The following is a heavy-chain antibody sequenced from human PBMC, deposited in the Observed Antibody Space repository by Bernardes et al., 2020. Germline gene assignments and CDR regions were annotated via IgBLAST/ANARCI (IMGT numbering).Heavy chain of an antibody. D-gene: IGHD1-26*01. Sequence: GSLRLSCAASGFTFSSSSMNWVRQAPGKGLEWVSYITTSSSTTYYADSVKGRFTISRDNVKNSLYLQMNSLRAEDTAVYYCARDRGRVGSYYVFDYWGQGTLVTVSS. V-gene: IGHV3-48*01. CDR3: ARDRGRVGSYYVFDY. CDR2: ITTSSSTT. CDR1: GFTFSSSS. J-gene: IGHJ4*02.